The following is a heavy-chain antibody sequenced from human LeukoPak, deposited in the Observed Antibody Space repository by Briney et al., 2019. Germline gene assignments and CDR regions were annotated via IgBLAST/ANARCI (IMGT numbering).Heavy chain of an antibody. CDR3: AKEALFLPYFDY. CDR2: ISYDGSNK. D-gene: IGHD2-21*01. J-gene: IGHJ4*02. CDR1: GFTFSSYA. Sequence: PGGSLRLSCAASGFTFSSYAMHWVRQAPGKGLEWVAVISYDGSNKYYADSVKGRFTISRDNSKNTLYLQMNSLRAEDTAVYYCAKEALFLPYFDYWGQGTLVTVSS. V-gene: IGHV3-30*04.